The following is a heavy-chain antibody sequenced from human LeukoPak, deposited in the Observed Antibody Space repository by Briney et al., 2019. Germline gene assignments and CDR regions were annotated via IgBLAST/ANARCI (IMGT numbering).Heavy chain of an antibody. CDR1: GYTFTSYY. CDR3: AADRSYSGSSYYFDY. V-gene: IGHV1-46*01. CDR2: INPSGGST. J-gene: IGHJ4*02. Sequence: ASVKVSCKASGYTFTSYYMHWVRQAPGQGLEWMGIINPSGGSTSYAQKFQGRVTMTRDMSTSTAYMELSSLRSEDTAVYYCAADRSYSGSSYYFDYWGQGTLVTVSS. D-gene: IGHD1-26*01.